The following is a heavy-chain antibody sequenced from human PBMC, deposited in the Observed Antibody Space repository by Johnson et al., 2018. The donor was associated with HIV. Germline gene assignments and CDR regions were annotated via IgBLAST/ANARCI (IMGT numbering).Heavy chain of an antibody. Sequence: QVQLVESGGGVVQPGRSLRLSCAASGFTFSSYAMHWVRQAPGRGLEWVAVISYDGNSKYYADSVRGRFTISRDNAKNTLCLQMNSLRAEDTAVYYCARSMRGAFDVWGQGTMVTVSS. CDR3: ARSMRGAFDV. J-gene: IGHJ3*01. CDR1: GFTFSSYA. V-gene: IGHV3-30*04. D-gene: IGHD3-10*01. CDR2: ISYDGNSK.